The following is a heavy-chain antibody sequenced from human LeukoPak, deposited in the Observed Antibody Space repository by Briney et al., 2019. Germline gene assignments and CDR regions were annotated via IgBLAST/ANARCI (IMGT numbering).Heavy chain of an antibody. Sequence: PSETLSLTCTVSGGSISSSSYYWGWIRQPPGKGLEWIGSIYYSGSTYYNPSLKSRVTISVDTSKNQFSLKLSSVTAADTAVYYCASDDILTGYSQRRGSFRLFDYWGQGTLVTVSS. J-gene: IGHJ4*02. CDR1: GGSISSSSYY. CDR2: IYYSGST. D-gene: IGHD3-9*01. V-gene: IGHV4-39*01. CDR3: ASDDILTGYSQRRGSFRLFDY.